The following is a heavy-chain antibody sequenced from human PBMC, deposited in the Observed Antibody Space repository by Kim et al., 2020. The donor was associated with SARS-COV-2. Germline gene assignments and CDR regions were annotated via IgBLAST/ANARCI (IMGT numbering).Heavy chain of an antibody. J-gene: IGHJ6*02. Sequence: GGSLRLSCAASGFTFSSYGMHWVRQAPGKGLEWVAVISYDGSNKYYADSVKGRFTISRDNSKNTLYLQMNSLRAEDTAVYYCARDECSSTSFYLSLINYYDYNDMDVWGQGTTVTVSS. V-gene: IGHV3-33*05. CDR2: ISYDGSNK. D-gene: IGHD2-2*01. CDR3: ARDECSSTSFYLSLINYYDYNDMDV. CDR1: GFTFSSYG.